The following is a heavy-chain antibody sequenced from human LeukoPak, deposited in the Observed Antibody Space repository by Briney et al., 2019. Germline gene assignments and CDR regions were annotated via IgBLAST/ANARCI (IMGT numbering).Heavy chain of an antibody. CDR2: ISYDGSNK. J-gene: IGHJ6*02. Sequence: GGSLRLSCAASGFTFSSYAMHWVRQAPGKGLEWVAVISYDGSNKYYADSVKGRFTISRDNSKNTLYLQMNSLRAEDTAVYYCARDYSETSYYYYGMDVWGQGTMVSVS. CDR3: ARDYSETSYYYYGMDV. CDR1: GFTFSSYA. D-gene: IGHD4-11*01. V-gene: IGHV3-30-3*01.